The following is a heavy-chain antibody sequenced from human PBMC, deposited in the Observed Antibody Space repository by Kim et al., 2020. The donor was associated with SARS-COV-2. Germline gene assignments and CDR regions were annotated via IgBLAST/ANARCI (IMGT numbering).Heavy chain of an antibody. Sequence: SRVTISVDTSKNQFSLKLSSVTAADTAVYYCARGGGLYCSGGSCYGAFDIWGQGTMVTVSS. CDR3: ARGGGLYCSGGSCYGAFDI. V-gene: IGHV4-59*09. D-gene: IGHD2-15*01. J-gene: IGHJ3*02.